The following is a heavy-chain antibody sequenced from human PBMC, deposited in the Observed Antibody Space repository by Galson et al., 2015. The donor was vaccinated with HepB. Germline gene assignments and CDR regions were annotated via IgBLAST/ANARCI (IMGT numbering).Heavy chain of an antibody. J-gene: IGHJ4*02. Sequence: SVKVSCKASGGTFSRYTISWVRQAPGQGLEWMGGIIPIFGTANYAQKFQGRVTITADESTSTSYLQLSSLRSEGTAVYYCAKAGRGYCSGTNCYSPPLFDYWGQGTLVTVSS. CDR2: IIPIFGTA. D-gene: IGHD2-15*01. CDR3: AKAGRGYCSGTNCYSPPLFDY. V-gene: IGHV1-69*13. CDR1: GGTFSRYT.